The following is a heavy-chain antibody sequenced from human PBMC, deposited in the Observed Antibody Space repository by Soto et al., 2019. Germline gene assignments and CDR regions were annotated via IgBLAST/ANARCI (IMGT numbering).Heavy chain of an antibody. CDR2: INHSGST. Sequence: QVQLQQWGAGLLKPSETLSLTCAVYGGSFSGYYWSWIRQPPGKGLEWIGEINHSGSTNYNPSLKSRVTISVDTSKHQFSLKLSSVTAADTAVYYCARAMVRGVRGVGMDVWGQGTTVTVSS. CDR1: GGSFSGYY. V-gene: IGHV4-34*01. D-gene: IGHD3-10*01. CDR3: ARAMVRGVRGVGMDV. J-gene: IGHJ6*02.